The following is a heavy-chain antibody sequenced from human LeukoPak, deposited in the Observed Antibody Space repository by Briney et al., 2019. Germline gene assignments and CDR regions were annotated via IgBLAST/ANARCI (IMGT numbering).Heavy chain of an antibody. CDR3: AKDIGPLWFGD. V-gene: IGHV3-23*01. CDR2: ISGSGGST. D-gene: IGHD3-10*01. J-gene: IGHJ4*02. CDR1: GFNFSSYG. Sequence: PGGSLRLSCETSGFNFSSYGMYWLRQAPGKGLEWVSAISGSGGSTYYADSVKGRFTISRDNSKNTLYLQMNSLRAEDTAVYYCAKDIGPLWFGDWGQGTLVTVSS.